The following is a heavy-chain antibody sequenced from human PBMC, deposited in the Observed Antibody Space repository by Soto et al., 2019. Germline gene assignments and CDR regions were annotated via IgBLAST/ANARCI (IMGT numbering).Heavy chain of an antibody. V-gene: IGHV3-21*01. Sequence: PGGSLRLSCAASGFTFSSYAMSWVRQAPGKGLEWVSSISSSSSYIYYADSVKGRFTISRDNAKNSLYLQMNSLRAEDTAVYYCARPHASLSPVDTHNIYWGQGTLVTVSS. J-gene: IGHJ4*02. CDR1: GFTFSSYA. D-gene: IGHD3-16*02. CDR2: ISSSSSYI. CDR3: ARPHASLSPVDTHNIY.